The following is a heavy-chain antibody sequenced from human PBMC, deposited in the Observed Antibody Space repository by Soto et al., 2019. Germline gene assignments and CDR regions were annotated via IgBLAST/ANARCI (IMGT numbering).Heavy chain of an antibody. V-gene: IGHV2-26*01. D-gene: IGHD6-6*01. CDR1: GFSLSNARMG. J-gene: IGHJ6*03. CDR3: ARIPLVEGPSYYYYMDV. Sequence: GSGPTLVNPTETLTLTCTGSGFSLSNARMGVSWIRQPPGKALEWLAHIFSNDEKSYSTSLKSRLTISKDTSKSQVVLTMTNMDPVDTATYYCARIPLVEGPSYYYYMDVWGKGTTVTVSS. CDR2: IFSNDEK.